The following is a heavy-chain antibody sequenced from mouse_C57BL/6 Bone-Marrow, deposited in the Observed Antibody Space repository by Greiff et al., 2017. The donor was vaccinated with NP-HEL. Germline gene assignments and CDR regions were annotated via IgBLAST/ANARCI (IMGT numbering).Heavy chain of an antibody. Sequence: EVQLQQSGPVLVKPGASVKMSCKASGYTFTDYYMNWVKQSHGKSLEWIGVINPYNGGTSYNQKFKGKATLTVDKSSSTAYMELNSLTSENSAVYYCTKESPPVLTTVVGYWGQGTTLTVSS. CDR2: INPYNGGT. D-gene: IGHD1-1*01. CDR3: TKESPPVLTTVVGY. V-gene: IGHV1-19*01. J-gene: IGHJ2*01. CDR1: GYTFTDYY.